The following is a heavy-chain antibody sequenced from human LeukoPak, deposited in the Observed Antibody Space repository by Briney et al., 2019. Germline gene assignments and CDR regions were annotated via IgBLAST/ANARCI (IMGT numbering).Heavy chain of an antibody. Sequence: GGALRLSRAAPGVCVCSYAMSCVPQAPGEGLECGSHICDSNGPTYPSDSVKGRFTISRDNSKYMLFLQMNSLRAEDTATYYCARETSGYCDGATCYSFHYFDHWGQGVLVTVSS. CDR2: ICDSNGPT. CDR1: GVCVCSYA. D-gene: IGHD2-15*01. V-gene: IGHV3-23*01. CDR3: ARETSGYCDGATCYSFHYFDH. J-gene: IGHJ4*02.